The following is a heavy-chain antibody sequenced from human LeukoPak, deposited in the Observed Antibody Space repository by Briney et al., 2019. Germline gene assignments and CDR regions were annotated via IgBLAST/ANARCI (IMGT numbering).Heavy chain of an antibody. D-gene: IGHD4-17*01. J-gene: IGHJ5*02. CDR2: ISAYNGNT. Sequence: ASVKVSCKASGYTFTSYGISWVRQAPGQGLEWMGWISAYNGNTNYAQKLQGRVTMTTDTSTSTAYMELRSLRSDDTAVYYCARVLGYGDYVEWFDPWGQGTLVTVSS. CDR1: GYTFTSYG. CDR3: ARVLGYGDYVEWFDP. V-gene: IGHV1-18*01.